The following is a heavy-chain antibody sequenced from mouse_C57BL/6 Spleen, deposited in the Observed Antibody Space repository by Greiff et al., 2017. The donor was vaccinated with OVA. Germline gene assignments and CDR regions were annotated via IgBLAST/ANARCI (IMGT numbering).Heavy chain of an antibody. CDR1: GYTFTDYY. CDR3: ARGRLLRDYAMDY. J-gene: IGHJ4*01. Sequence: VQLKESGPVLVKPGASVKMSCKASGYTFTDYYMNWVKQSHGKSLEWIGVINPYNGGTSYNQKFKGKATLTVDKSSSTAYMELNSLTSEDSAVYYCARGRLLRDYAMDYWGQGTSVTVAS. V-gene: IGHV1-19*01. D-gene: IGHD2-3*01. CDR2: INPYNGGT.